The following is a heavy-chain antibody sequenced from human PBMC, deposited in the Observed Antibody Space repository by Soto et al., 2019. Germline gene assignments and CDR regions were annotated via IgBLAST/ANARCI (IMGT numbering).Heavy chain of an antibody. CDR2: ISGSGGST. V-gene: IGHV3-23*01. CDR1: GFTFSSYA. CDR3: AKDQIAAAGTSYYYGMDV. J-gene: IGHJ6*02. Sequence: GGSLRLSCAASGFTFSSYAMSWVRQAPGKGLEWVSAISGSGGSTYYADSVKGRFTISRDKSKNTLYLQMNSLRAEDTAVYYCAKDQIAAAGTSYYYGMDVWGQGTTVTVSS. D-gene: IGHD6-13*01.